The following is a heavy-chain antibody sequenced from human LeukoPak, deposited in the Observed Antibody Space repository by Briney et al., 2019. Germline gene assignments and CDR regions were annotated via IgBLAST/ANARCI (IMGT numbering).Heavy chain of an antibody. V-gene: IGHV4-61*02. CDR1: GGSISSGSYY. CDR3: AGSTTWIQPYRFFDY. D-gene: IGHD5-18*01. Sequence: PSETLSLTCTVSGGSISSGSYYWSWIRQPAGKGLEWIGRIYTSGSTNYNPSLESRVTISVDTSKNQFSLKLSSVTAADTAVYYCAGSTTWIQPYRFFDYWGQGTLVTVSS. J-gene: IGHJ4*02. CDR2: IYTSGST.